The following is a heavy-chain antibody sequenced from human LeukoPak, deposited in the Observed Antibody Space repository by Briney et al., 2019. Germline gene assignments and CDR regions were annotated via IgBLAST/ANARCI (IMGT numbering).Heavy chain of an antibody. Sequence: ASVKVSCKASGYTFTGYYMHWVRQAPGQGLEWMGRINPNSGGTNYAQKFQGRVTMTRDTSISTAYMELSRLRSDDTAVYYCVLDLYSSSWYRAGDYWGQGTLVTVSS. D-gene: IGHD6-13*01. CDR2: INPNSGGT. CDR1: GYTFTGYY. V-gene: IGHV1-2*06. CDR3: VLDLYSSSWYRAGDY. J-gene: IGHJ4*02.